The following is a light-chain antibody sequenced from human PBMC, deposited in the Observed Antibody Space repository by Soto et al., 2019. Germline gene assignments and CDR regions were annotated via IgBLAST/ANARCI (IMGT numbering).Light chain of an antibody. J-gene: IGLJ1*01. CDR1: SSDVGGYNY. V-gene: IGLV2-8*01. Sequence: QSVLTQAPSASGSPGQSVTISCTGTSSDVGGYNYVSWYQQHPGKAPKLMIYEVSKRPSGVPDRFSGSKSGNTASLTVSGLQAEDEADYYCSSYAGSNNYVFGPGTKVTVL. CDR3: SSYAGSNNYV. CDR2: EVS.